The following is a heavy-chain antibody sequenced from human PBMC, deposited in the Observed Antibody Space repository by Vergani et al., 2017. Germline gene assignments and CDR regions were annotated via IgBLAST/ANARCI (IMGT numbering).Heavy chain of an antibody. CDR2: IYNSGST. CDR3: ARGWVSGWYGELGY. CDR1: GGSLSSGSYY. J-gene: IGHJ4*02. Sequence: QVQLQESGPGLLKPSQTLSLTCTVSGGSLSSGSYYWSWVRQRPGKGLEWIGYIYNSGSTYYNPSLKSRVTISVDASKNQFSLKLSSVTAADTAVYYCARGWVSGWYGELGYWGQGTLVTVSS. V-gene: IGHV4-31*03. D-gene: IGHD6-19*01.